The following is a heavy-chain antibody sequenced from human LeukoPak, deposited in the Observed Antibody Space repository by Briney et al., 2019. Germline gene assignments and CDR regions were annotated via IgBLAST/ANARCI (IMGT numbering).Heavy chain of an antibody. CDR3: ARSSGDSSSNPTNY. CDR1: GYTFTSYG. V-gene: IGHV1-2*02. CDR2: INPNSGGT. Sequence: EASVKVSCKASGYTFTSYGISWVRQAPGQGLEWMGWINPNSGGTNYAQKFQGRVTMTRDTSISTAYMELSRLRSDDTAVYYCARSSGDSSSNPTNYWGQGTLVTVSS. J-gene: IGHJ4*02. D-gene: IGHD6-13*01.